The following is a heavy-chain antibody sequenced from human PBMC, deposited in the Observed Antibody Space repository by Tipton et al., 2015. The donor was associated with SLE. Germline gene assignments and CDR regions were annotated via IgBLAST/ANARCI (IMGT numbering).Heavy chain of an antibody. V-gene: IGHV3-74*01. CDR1: GFTFSTYW. D-gene: IGHD6-19*01. CDR2: VNNDGSGT. J-gene: IGHJ4*02. Sequence: SLRLSCTASGFTFSTYWMHWVRQAPGKGLVWVSRVNNDGSGTIYADSVKGRFTISRDNAKNTLYLQMNSLRVEDTAVYYCARSGVSGVDDWDQGTLVTVSS. CDR3: ARSGVSGVDD.